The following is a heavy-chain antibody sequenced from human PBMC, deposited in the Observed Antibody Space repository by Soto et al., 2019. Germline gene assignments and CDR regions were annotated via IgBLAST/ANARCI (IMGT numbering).Heavy chain of an antibody. CDR1: GASISYGGFS. V-gene: IGHV4-30-2*06. D-gene: IGHD5-12*01. CDR3: ARGGGYDSFDY. Sequence: LSLTCTVSGASISYGGFSWSWIRQSPGKGLEWIGYISHLENTYLHPSFKSRLTMSIDRTRNQFSLKLSSVTAADMAVYYCARGGGYDSFDYWGQGVLVTVS. CDR2: ISHLENT. J-gene: IGHJ4*02.